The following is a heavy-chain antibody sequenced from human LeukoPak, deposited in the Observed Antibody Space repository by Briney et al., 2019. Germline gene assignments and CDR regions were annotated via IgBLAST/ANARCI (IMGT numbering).Heavy chain of an antibody. CDR1: GGSISSYY. CDR2: TYYSGST. J-gene: IGHJ4*02. Sequence: SETLSLTCTVSGGSISSYYWSWIRQPPGKGLEWIGYTYYSGSTNYNPSLKSRVTISVDTSKNQFSLKLSSVTAADTAVYYCARGLTTLDYWGQGTLVTVSS. CDR3: ARGLTTLDY. V-gene: IGHV4-59*01. D-gene: IGHD1-14*01.